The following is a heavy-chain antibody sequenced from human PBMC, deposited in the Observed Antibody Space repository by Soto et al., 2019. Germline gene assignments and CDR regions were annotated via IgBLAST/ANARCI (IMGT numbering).Heavy chain of an antibody. J-gene: IGHJ5*02. CDR1: GGSISSGGYP. V-gene: IGHV4-30-2*01. CDR2: IYHSGST. CDR3: ARVPSP. Sequence: SETLSLTCAVSGGSISSGGYPWSWIRQPPGKGLEWIGYIYHSGSTYYNPSLKSRVTISVDRSKNQFSLRLSSVTAADTAVYYCARVPSPWGQGTLVTV.